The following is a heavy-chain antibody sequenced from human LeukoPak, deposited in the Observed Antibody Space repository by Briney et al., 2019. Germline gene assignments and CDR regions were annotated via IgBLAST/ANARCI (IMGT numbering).Heavy chain of an antibody. D-gene: IGHD2-15*01. CDR1: GYSISGGYY. J-gene: IGHJ4*02. CDR2: IYYSGST. V-gene: IGHV4-61*08. Sequence: SETLSLTCAVSGYSISGGYYWGWARQPPGKGLEWIGYIYYSGSTNYNPSLKSRVTISVDTSKNQFSLKLSSVIAAGTAVYYCARVLCSAGSCYPLNWGQGTLVTVSS. CDR3: ARVLCSAGSCYPLN.